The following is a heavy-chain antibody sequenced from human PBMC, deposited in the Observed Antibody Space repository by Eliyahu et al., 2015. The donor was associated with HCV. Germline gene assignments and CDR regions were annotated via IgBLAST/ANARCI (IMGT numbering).Heavy chain of an antibody. CDR3: ARLGLGSSWFY. J-gene: IGHJ4*02. Sequence: QLQLQESGPGLVKPSETLSLTCTVSGXSISVDHFWGWIHQPPGKGLEYIGSILYTGNTHYNPALRSRVIISVDTSKNQFSLNLSSVTAADTAVYYCARLGLGSSWFYWGQGTLVTVSS. D-gene: IGHD6-13*01. CDR2: ILYTGNT. CDR1: GXSISVDHF. V-gene: IGHV4-39*01.